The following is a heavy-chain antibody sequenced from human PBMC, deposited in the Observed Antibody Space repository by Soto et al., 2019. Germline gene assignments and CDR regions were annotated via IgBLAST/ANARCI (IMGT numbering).Heavy chain of an antibody. CDR1: GYTFTSYA. V-gene: IGHV1-3*01. D-gene: IGHD5-12*01. CDR3: ARGKRYSGYDYGDFDS. Sequence: ASVKVSCKASGYTFTSYAMHWVRQAPGQRLEWMGWINAGNGNTKYSQKFQGRVTITRDTSASTAYMELSSLRSEDTAVYYCARGKRYSGYDYGDFDSWGQGTMVNVSS. J-gene: IGHJ3*02. CDR2: INAGNGNT.